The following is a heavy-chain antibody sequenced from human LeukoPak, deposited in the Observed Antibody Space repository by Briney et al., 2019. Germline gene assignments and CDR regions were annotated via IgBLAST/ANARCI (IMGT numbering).Heavy chain of an antibody. J-gene: IGHJ4*02. CDR2: IFTSGST. D-gene: IGHD6-25*01. Sequence: SETLSLTCNVSGDSISSYYWTWIRQPAGKGLQWIGRIFTSGSTSYNPSLKSRLTISLDMSKNQFSLKLTSVTAADTAVYYCARERLPQTSWGQGTLVTVSS. CDR3: ARERLPQTS. CDR1: GDSISSYY. V-gene: IGHV4-4*07.